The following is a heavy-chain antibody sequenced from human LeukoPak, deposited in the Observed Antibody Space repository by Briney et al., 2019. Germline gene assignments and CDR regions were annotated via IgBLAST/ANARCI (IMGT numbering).Heavy chain of an antibody. CDR3: AIQYYYDSSGYFHDY. Sequence: SETLSLTCTVSGGSISSYYWSWIRQPAGKGLEWIGRIYTSGSTNYNPSLKSRVTMSVDTSKNQFSLKLSSVTAADTAVYYCAIQYYYDSSGYFHDYWGQGTLVTVSS. J-gene: IGHJ4*02. V-gene: IGHV4-4*07. CDR2: IYTSGST. CDR1: GGSISSYY. D-gene: IGHD3-22*01.